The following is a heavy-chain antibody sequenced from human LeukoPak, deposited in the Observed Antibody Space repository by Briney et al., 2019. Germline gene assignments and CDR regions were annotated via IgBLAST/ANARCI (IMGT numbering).Heavy chain of an antibody. D-gene: IGHD1-26*01. J-gene: IGHJ4*02. V-gene: IGHV3-30-3*01. CDR1: GFTFSSYA. CDR2: ISYDGSNK. CDR3: ARGPYGSYYY. Sequence: GGSLRLSCAASGFTFSSYAMHWVRQAPGKGLEWVAVISYDGSNKYYADSVKGRFTISRDNSKNTLYLQMNGLRAEDTAVYYCARGPYGSYYYWGQGTLVTVSS.